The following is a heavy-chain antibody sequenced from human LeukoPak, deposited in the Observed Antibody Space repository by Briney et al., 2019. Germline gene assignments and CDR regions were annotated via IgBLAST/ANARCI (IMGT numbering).Heavy chain of an antibody. CDR2: FTSSGST. V-gene: IGHV3-23*01. Sequence: GSLRLSCAASGFTLSSYAMSWVRQAPGKGLEWVSSFTSSGSTYYADSVKGRFTISRDNSKNTLYLQMNSLRAEDTAVYYCAKENGYSSSSVDYWGQGTLVTVSS. J-gene: IGHJ4*02. D-gene: IGHD6-6*01. CDR1: GFTLSSYA. CDR3: AKENGYSSSSVDY.